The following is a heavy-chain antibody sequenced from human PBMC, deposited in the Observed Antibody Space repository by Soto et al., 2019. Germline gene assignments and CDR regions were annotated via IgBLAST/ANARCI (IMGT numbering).Heavy chain of an antibody. CDR2: IWHDGSDK. Sequence: QVQLVESGGGVVQPGRSLRLSCTASRFTFNNYAMHWVRQPPGEGLEWVAVIWHDGSDKYYAASVKGRFTISRDNSKNALYMQMNSLRVEDTAKYYCARGNWNYGYFDYWGQGTLVTVSS. J-gene: IGHJ4*02. V-gene: IGHV3-33*01. CDR1: RFTFNNYA. D-gene: IGHD1-7*01. CDR3: ARGNWNYGYFDY.